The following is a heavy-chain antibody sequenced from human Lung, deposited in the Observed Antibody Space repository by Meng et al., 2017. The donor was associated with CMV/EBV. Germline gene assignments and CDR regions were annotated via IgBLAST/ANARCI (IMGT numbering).Heavy chain of an antibody. CDR2: LYPDGST. D-gene: IGHD2-2*01. Sequence: QGHLEVPRPRRVERSERSSVTVICSAASIPNYFWDWVRQPPGKGREWIGRLYPDGSTDYDPSLSSRLTLSLDTSKIRFSRKLRSVTAADTAIYYCARTLVRFCNTHMCYAFDYWGQGALVTVSS. V-gene: IGHV4-4*07. CDR3: ARTLVRFCNTHMCYAFDY. J-gene: IGHJ4*02. CDR1: AASIPNYF.